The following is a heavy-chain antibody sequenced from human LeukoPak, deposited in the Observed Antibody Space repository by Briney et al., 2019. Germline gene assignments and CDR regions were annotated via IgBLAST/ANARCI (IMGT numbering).Heavy chain of an antibody. J-gene: IGHJ6*02. Sequence: SETLSLTCTVSGGSINNYYWSWIRQPPGKGLEWIGYIYYSGSTNYNPSLKSRVTISVDTSKNQFSLKLSSVTAADTAVYYCARGRFIMVRGVRMDVWGQGTTVTVSS. CDR3: ARGRFIMVRGVRMDV. CDR1: GGSINNYY. CDR2: IYYSGST. D-gene: IGHD3-10*01. V-gene: IGHV4-59*12.